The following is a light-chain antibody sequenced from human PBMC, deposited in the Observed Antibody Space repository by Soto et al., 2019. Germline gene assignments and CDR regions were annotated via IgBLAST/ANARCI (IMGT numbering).Light chain of an antibody. CDR2: DAS. V-gene: IGKV3-15*01. Sequence: EVVMTQSPATLSMSPGERATLSCRASQSVRTKLAWYLQKPGQAPRLLIYDASTRATGIPARFSGSGSGTEFTLTISNLQSEDFAVYYCQQYYDWPPLTFGGGTKVEIK. CDR1: QSVRTK. J-gene: IGKJ4*01. CDR3: QQYYDWPPLT.